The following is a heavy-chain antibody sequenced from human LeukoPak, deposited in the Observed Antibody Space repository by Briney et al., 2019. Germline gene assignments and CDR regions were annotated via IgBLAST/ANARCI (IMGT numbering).Heavy chain of an antibody. D-gene: IGHD5-18*01. J-gene: IGHJ4*02. CDR1: GFTVSSNY. CDR2: FSGGSDIT. CDR3: AKASGYAYGPFDY. Sequence: GGSLRLSCAASGFTVSSNYMSWVRQAPGKGLEWVSGFSGGSDITYYADSVKGRFTISRDNSKNTLSLQMNSLRAEDTAVYFCAKASGYAYGPFDYWGQGTLVTVSS. V-gene: IGHV3-23*01.